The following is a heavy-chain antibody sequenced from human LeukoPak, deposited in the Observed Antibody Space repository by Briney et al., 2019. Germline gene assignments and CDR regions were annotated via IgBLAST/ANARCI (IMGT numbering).Heavy chain of an antibody. D-gene: IGHD4-11*01. CDR1: GDSISSRSYY. CDR2: IYYSGRT. V-gene: IGHV4-39*07. J-gene: IGHJ6*03. CDR3: ARTYSNYGGSYYYYYMDV. Sequence: PSETLSLTCNVSGDSISSRSYYWGWIRQPPGKGLEWIGSIYYSGRTSYNPSLKSRVTISVDTSKNQFSLKLSSVTAADTAVYYCARTYSNYGGSYYYYYMDVWGKGTTVTVSS.